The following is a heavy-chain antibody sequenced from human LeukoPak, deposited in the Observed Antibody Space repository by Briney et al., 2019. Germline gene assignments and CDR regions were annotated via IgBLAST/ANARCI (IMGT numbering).Heavy chain of an antibody. Sequence: PSETLSLTCTVSGGSISSYYWSWIRQPAGKGLEWIGRIYTSGNTNYTPSLKSRVTMSVDTTKNQFSLKLSSVTTAYTAVYYCARDDYDSSGYYYWEKNWFDPWGQGTLVTVSS. J-gene: IGHJ5*02. CDR2: IYTSGNT. CDR1: GGSISSYY. CDR3: ARDDYDSSGYYYWEKNWFDP. D-gene: IGHD3-22*01. V-gene: IGHV4-4*07.